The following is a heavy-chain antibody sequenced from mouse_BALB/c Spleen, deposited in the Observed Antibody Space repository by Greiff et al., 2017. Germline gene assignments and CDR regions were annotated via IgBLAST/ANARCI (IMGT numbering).Heavy chain of an antibody. D-gene: IGHD2-10*02. CDR3: AREYGNYYAMDY. Sequence: QVQLQQSAAELARPGASVKMSCKASGYTFTSYTMHWVKQRPGQGLEWIGYINPSSGYTEYNQKFKDKTTLTADKSSSTAYMQLSSLTSEDSAVYYCAREYGNYYAMDYWGQGTSVTVSS. CDR2: INPSSGYT. J-gene: IGHJ4*01. CDR1: GYTFTSYT. V-gene: IGHV1-4*02.